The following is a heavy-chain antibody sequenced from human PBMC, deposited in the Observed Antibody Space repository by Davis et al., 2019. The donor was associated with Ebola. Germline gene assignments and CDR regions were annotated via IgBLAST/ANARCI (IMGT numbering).Heavy chain of an antibody. D-gene: IGHD3-22*01. CDR1: VGTFSSYA. CDR3: ARENIGGYDSSGP. V-gene: IGHV1-69*04. Sequence: SSVKVSRKASVGTFSSYAIRWVRQAPGQGPEWMGRIIPILGIANYAQKFQGRVTITADKSTSTAYMELSSLRSEDTAVYYCARENIGGYDSSGPWGQGTLVTVSS. CDR2: IIPILGIA. J-gene: IGHJ5*02.